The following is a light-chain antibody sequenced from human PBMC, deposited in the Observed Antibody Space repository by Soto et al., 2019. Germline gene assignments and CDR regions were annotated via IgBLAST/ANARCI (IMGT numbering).Light chain of an antibody. CDR2: DAS. CDR3: QQYSTYPWT. Sequence: DIQMTQSPSTLSAPVGDRVTIPCRASRSISSGLAWYQQKPGKAPKVLIFDASSLESGVPSRFSGSGSATEFTLTISSLQPDDFATYYCQQYSTYPWTFGQGTKVEIK. CDR1: RSISSG. J-gene: IGKJ1*01. V-gene: IGKV1-5*01.